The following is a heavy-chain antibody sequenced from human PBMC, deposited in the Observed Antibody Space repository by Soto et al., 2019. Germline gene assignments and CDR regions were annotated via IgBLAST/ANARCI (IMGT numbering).Heavy chain of an antibody. Sequence: ASVKVSCKASGYTFTGYYMHWVRQAPGQGLEWVGWMNPNSGNTGYAQKFQGRVTMTRNTSISTAYMELSSLRSEDTAVYYCARDYSSSWPYYYYGMDVWGQGTTVTVSS. CDR2: MNPNSGNT. V-gene: IGHV1-8*02. J-gene: IGHJ6*02. CDR1: GYTFTGYY. D-gene: IGHD6-13*01. CDR3: ARDYSSSWPYYYYGMDV.